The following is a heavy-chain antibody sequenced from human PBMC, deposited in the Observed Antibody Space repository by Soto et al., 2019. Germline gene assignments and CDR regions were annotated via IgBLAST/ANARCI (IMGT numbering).Heavy chain of an antibody. D-gene: IGHD3-10*01. CDR1: GFTFSSFV. CDR2: ISGSGGSI. J-gene: IGHJ6*04. Sequence: EVQLLESGGAVVQPGGSLRLSCAASGFTFSSFVMNWVRQAPGEGLEWVSGISGSGGSIYHADSVKGRFTISRDNSKNTLFLDMKSLRADDTAVYHCARERLGYGAGRGGMDVWGKGTTVNVSS. CDR3: ARERLGYGAGRGGMDV. V-gene: IGHV3-23*01.